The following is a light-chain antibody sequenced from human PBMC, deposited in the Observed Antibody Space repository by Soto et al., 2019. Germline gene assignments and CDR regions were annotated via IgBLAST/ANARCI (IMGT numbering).Light chain of an antibody. Sequence: QAVVTQPPSASGTPVQRVTISCSGSSSNIGSNYVYWYQQLPGTAPKLLIYRNNQRPSGVPDRFSGSKSGTSASLAISGLRSEDEADYYCAAWDDSMSGVVFGEGTKLTVL. J-gene: IGLJ2*01. CDR1: SSNIGSNY. CDR2: RNN. V-gene: IGLV1-47*01. CDR3: AAWDDSMSGVV.